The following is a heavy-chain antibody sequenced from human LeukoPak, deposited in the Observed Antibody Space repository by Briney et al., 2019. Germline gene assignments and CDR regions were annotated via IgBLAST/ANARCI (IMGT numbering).Heavy chain of an antibody. CDR1: GGSITSSSYY. CDR2: IYYTGGT. J-gene: IGHJ3*02. V-gene: IGHV4-39*01. Sequence: PSETLSLTCSVSGGSITSSSYYWGWIRQPPEKGLEWIGSIYYTGGTNYSPSLKSRVTMSVDTSKNQFSLKLSSVTAADTAVYYCARQASSSWYDAFDIWGQGTMVTVSS. D-gene: IGHD6-13*01. CDR3: ARQASSSWYDAFDI.